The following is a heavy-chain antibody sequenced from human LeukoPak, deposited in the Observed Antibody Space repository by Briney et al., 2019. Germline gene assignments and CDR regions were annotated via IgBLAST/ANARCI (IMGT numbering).Heavy chain of an antibody. CDR2: IYHSGST. V-gene: IGHV4-30-2*01. J-gene: IGHJ4*02. Sequence: SQTLSLTCAVSGGSISSGGYSWSWIRQPPGKGLEWIGYIYHSGSTYYNPSLKSRVTISVDRSKNQFSLKLSSVTAADTAVYYCARARGVESIDYWGQGTRVTVSS. CDR1: GGSISSGGYS. D-gene: IGHD3-10*01. CDR3: ARARGVESIDY.